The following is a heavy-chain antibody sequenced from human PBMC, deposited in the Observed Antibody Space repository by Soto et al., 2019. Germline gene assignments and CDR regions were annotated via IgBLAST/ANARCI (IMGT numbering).Heavy chain of an antibody. J-gene: IGHJ5*02. V-gene: IGHV4-59*01. CDR1: GGSIGSYH. D-gene: IGHD4-17*01. Sequence: KTSETLSLTCTVSGGSIGSYHWSWVRQPPGKGLEWIASVYYTGTTNYSPSLGSRVTISIDAPENQISLKLTSVTAADTAFYYCARDTVLTGMFDLWGQGTLVTVSS. CDR2: VYYTGTT. CDR3: ARDTVLTGMFDL.